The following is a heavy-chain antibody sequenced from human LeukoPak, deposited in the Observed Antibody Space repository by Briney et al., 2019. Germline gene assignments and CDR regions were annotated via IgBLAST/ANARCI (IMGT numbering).Heavy chain of an antibody. CDR2: IYYSGST. Sequence: PSETLSLTCTVSGGSIRSFYWSWIRQPPGKGLEWIGHIYYSGSTNYNPSFKSRVAMSVAMSQNQFSLRLSSVTAADTAVYYCARWRGDSGYYFDYWGQGTLVSVSS. CDR1: GGSIRSFY. J-gene: IGHJ4*02. D-gene: IGHD2-21*02. V-gene: IGHV4-59*01. CDR3: ARWRGDSGYYFDY.